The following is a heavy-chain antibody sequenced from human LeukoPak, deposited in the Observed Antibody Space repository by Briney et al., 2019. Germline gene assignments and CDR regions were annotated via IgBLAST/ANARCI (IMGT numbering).Heavy chain of an antibody. CDR1: GFTFSSYW. J-gene: IGHJ4*02. V-gene: IGHV3-20*04. CDR3: ARSVAASRDY. Sequence: GGSLRLSCAASGFTFSSYWMHWVRQAPGKGLEWVSGINWNGGSTGYADSVKGRFTISRDNAKNSLYLQMNSLRAEDTALYYCARSVAASRDYWGQGTLVTVSS. D-gene: IGHD2-15*01. CDR2: INWNGGST.